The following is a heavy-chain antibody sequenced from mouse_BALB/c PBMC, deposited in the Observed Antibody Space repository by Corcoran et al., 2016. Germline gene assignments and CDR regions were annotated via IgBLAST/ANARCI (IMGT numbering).Heavy chain of an antibody. D-gene: IGHD2-14*01. CDR3: ARPRYPGSWFAY. CDR1: GFNIKDTY. CDR2: IDPANGNT. J-gene: IGHJ3*01. V-gene: IGHV14-3*02. Sequence: EVQLQQSVAELVKPGASVKLSCTASGFNIKDTYMHWVKQRPEQGLEWIGRIDPANGNTKYDPKFQGKATITADTSSNTAYLQLSSLTSEDTAVYYCARPRYPGSWFAYWGQGTLVTVSA.